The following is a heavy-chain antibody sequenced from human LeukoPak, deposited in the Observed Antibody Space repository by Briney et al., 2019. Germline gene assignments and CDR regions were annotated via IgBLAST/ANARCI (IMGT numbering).Heavy chain of an antibody. D-gene: IGHD6-19*01. J-gene: IGHJ5*02. V-gene: IGHV1-69*04. CDR1: GGTFSSYT. Sequence: SVKVSCKASGGTFSSYTISWVRQAPGQGLEWMGRIIPILGIANYAQKFRGRVTITADKSTSTAYMELSSLRSEDTAVYYCARDGGLAAVAGTPAWGQGTLVTVSS. CDR2: IIPILGIA. CDR3: ARDGGLAAVAGTPA.